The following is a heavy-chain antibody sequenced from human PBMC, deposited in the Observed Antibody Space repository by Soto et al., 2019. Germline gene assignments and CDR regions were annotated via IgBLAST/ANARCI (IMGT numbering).Heavy chain of an antibody. V-gene: IGHV3-23*01. D-gene: IGHD3-22*01. CDR3: AKDLESYDSSGYQSDY. Sequence: GGSLRLSCAASGFTFSSYAMSWVRQAPGKGLEWVSAISGSGGSTYYADSVKGRFTISRDNSKNTLYLQINGLRAEDTAVYYCAKDLESYDSSGYQSDYWGQGTLVTVSS. CDR2: ISGSGGST. J-gene: IGHJ4*02. CDR1: GFTFSSYA.